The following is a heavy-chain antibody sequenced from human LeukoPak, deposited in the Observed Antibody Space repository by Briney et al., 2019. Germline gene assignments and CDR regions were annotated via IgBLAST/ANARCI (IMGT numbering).Heavy chain of an antibody. V-gene: IGHV3-23*01. D-gene: IGHD1-14*01. J-gene: IGHJ4*02. CDR1: GFTFSSYA. Sequence: PGGSLRLSCAASGFTFSSYAMTWVRQAPGKGLEWVSSISGGGGSAYYAVSVKGRFIISRDSSKNTLYLQMSSLRDEDTAVYHCAAAPRAERPLLPVDYWGQGTLVTVSS. CDR3: AAAPRAERPLLPVDY. CDR2: ISGGGGSA.